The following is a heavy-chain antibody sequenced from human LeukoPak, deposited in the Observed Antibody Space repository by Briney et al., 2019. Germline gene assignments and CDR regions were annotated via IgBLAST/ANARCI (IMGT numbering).Heavy chain of an antibody. CDR2: VRAYNGNT. D-gene: IGHD2-15*01. Sequence: GASVKVSCKASGYTFTSYGSSWVRQAPGQGLEWMGWVRAYNGNTNYAQKLQGRVTMTTDTSTSTAYMELRSLRSDDTAVYYCARDPPRIVVVVAATNYYGMDVWGQGTTVTVSS. J-gene: IGHJ6*02. CDR3: ARDPPRIVVVVAATNYYGMDV. CDR1: GYTFTSYG. V-gene: IGHV1-18*01.